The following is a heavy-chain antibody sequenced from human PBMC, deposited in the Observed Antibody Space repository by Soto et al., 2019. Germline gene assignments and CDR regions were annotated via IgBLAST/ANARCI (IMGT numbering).Heavy chain of an antibody. CDR2: ISAGNGDT. CDR3: ARDIIISGPDS. J-gene: IGHJ4*02. Sequence: QVQLVQSGAEVKKPGASVKVSCKASGYTFTSYGVHWVRQAPGQGLEWMGWISAGNGDTKYSQKFQGRVTITRDTAASAAYMDLGSLTSEDTAVYYCARDIIISGPDSWGQGTLVTVSS. V-gene: IGHV1-3*01. D-gene: IGHD1-20*01. CDR1: GYTFTSYG.